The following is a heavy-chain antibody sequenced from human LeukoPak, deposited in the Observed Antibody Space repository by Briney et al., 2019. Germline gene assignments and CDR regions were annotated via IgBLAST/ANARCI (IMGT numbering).Heavy chain of an antibody. D-gene: IGHD3-9*01. CDR3: ARDTSDYDILTGYAYYYGMDV. J-gene: IGHJ6*01. CDR1: GYTFTSYG. CDR2: ICAYNGNT. V-gene: IGHV1-18*01. Sequence: ASVKLSCKASGYTFTSYGISWVRQAPGQGLEWMGWICAYNGNTNYAQNLKGRVTMTKDTSTSTSYMELRRLRSDDTAVYYCARDTSDYDILTGYAYYYGMDVWGQGTTVTVSS.